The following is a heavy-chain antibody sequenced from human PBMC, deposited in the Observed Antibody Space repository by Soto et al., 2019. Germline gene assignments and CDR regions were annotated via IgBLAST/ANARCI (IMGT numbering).Heavy chain of an antibody. CDR3: ARGRMTTTDFDY. D-gene: IGHD4-4*01. V-gene: IGHV4-30-4*01. Sequence: SETLSLTCTVSGGSISSGDYYWSWIRQPPGKGLEWIGYIYYSGSTYYNPSLKSRVTISVDTSKNQFSLKLSSVTAADTAVYYCARGRMTTTDFDYWGQGTVVTVSS. J-gene: IGHJ4*02. CDR2: IYYSGST. CDR1: GGSISSGDYY.